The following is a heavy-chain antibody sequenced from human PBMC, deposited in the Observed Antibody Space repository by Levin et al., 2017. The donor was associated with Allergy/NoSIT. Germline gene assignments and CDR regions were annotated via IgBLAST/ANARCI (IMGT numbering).Heavy chain of an antibody. CDR3: AREIAAAATSHFYGLDV. Sequence: ASVKVSCKASGYTFTGQYMYWVRQAPGQGLELMGWINPNSGGTNYVQKFQGRVTMTRDTSISTLYMELRRLRSDDTAVYYCAREIAAAATSHFYGLDVSGQGTTVTVSS. J-gene: IGHJ6*02. CDR1: GYTFTGQY. CDR2: INPNSGGT. D-gene: IGHD6-13*01. V-gene: IGHV1-2*02.